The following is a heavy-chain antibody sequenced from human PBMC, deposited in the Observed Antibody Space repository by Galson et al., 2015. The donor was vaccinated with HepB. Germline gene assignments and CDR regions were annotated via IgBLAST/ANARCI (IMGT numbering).Heavy chain of an antibody. CDR2: TYYRSKWYN. CDR3: ARDHYYDSSGYYSGPPGFDY. J-gene: IGHJ4*02. CDR1: GDSVSSNSAA. Sequence: CAISGDSVSSNSAAWNWIRQSPSRGLEWPGRTYYRSKWYNDYAVSVKSRITINPDTSKNQFSLQLNSVTPEDTAVYYCARDHYYDSSGYYSGPPGFDYWGQGTLVTVSS. V-gene: IGHV6-1*01. D-gene: IGHD3-22*01.